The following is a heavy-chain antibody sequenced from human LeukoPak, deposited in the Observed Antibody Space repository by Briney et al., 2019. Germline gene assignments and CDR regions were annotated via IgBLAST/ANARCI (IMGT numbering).Heavy chain of an antibody. J-gene: IGHJ3*02. CDR2: ISSSSSYI. D-gene: IGHD3-22*01. V-gene: IGHV3-21*01. Sequence: GGSLRLSCAASGFTFSSYSMNWVRQAPGKGLEWVSSISSSSSYIYYADSVKGRFTISRDNAKNSLYLQMNSLRAEDTAVYYCASYPPDYYDSSGYYYGDAFDIWGQGTMVTVSS. CDR1: GFTFSSYS. CDR3: ASYPPDYYDSSGYYYGDAFDI.